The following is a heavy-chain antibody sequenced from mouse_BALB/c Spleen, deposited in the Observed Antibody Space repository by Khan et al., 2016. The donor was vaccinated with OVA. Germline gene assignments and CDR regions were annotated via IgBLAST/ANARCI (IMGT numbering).Heavy chain of an antibody. CDR3: ARHYDYDECLAY. D-gene: IGHD2-4*01. J-gene: IGHJ3*01. CDR1: GFSLNNNG. V-gene: IGHV2-2*02. CDR2: IWSGGST. Sequence: VQLKQSGPGLVQPSQSLSITCTVSGFSLNNNGVHWVRQSPGKGLEWLGLIWSGGSTDDNAAFISRLSISKDNSKSQVFFKMNSLQANDTAMYYCARHYDYDECLAYWGQGTLVTVSA.